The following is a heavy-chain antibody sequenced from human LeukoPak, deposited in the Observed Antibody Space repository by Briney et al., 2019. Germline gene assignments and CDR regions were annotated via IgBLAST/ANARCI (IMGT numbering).Heavy chain of an antibody. D-gene: IGHD5-12*01. J-gene: IGHJ4*02. CDR2: IWYDGSKQ. V-gene: IGHV3-33*01. CDR3: ATQEGGYDVGYYLDC. CDR1: GLTFSSYG. Sequence: TGRSLRLSCAASGLTFSSYGMHWVRQAPGKGLEWVALIWYDGSKQYYADAVKGRFTISRENSKNTVYLQINSLRAEDTAVYYCATQEGGYDVGYYLDCWGQGTLVTVSS.